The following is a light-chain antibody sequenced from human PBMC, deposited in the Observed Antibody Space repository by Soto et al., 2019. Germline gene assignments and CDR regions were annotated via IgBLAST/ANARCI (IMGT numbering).Light chain of an antibody. J-gene: IGKJ1*01. Sequence: DIHMTQSPSTLSGSVGDRVTITCGASQNINSWLAWYQQKPGKAPKLLRYEASSLEKGVPARLGGSGYGTELTITISSLQTDDFETYYCQQYNVYSWTFGQGTQVDIK. CDR3: QQYNVYSWT. CDR1: QNINSW. V-gene: IGKV1-5*03. CDR2: EAS.